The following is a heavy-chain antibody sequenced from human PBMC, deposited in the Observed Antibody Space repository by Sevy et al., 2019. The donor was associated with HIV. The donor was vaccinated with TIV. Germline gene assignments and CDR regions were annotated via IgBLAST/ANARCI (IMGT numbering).Heavy chain of an antibody. V-gene: IGHV3-23*01. CDR1: GFTFSSYA. CDR2: ISGSGGRT. CDR3: AKGRYCSSTSCSYGMDV. Sequence: GSLRLSCAASGFTFSSYAMSWVRQAPGKGLEWVSAISGSGGRTYYADSVKGRFTISRDNSKNTLYLQMNSLRVEDTAVYYCAKGRYCSSTSCSYGMDVWGQGTTVTVSS. J-gene: IGHJ6*02. D-gene: IGHD2-2*01.